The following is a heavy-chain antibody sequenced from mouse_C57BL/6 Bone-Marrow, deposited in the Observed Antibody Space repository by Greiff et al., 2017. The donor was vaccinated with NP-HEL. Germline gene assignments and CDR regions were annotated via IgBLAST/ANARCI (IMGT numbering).Heavy chain of an antibody. Sequence: QVQLKESGAELVRPGTSVKLSCKASGYTFTSYWMHWVKQRPGQGLEWIGVIDPSDSYTNYNQKFKGKATLTVDTSSSTAYMQLSSLTSEDSAVYYCARGFTTVLDYWGQGTTLTVSS. CDR3: ARGFTTVLDY. V-gene: IGHV1-59*01. CDR1: GYTFTSYW. CDR2: IDPSDSYT. J-gene: IGHJ2*01. D-gene: IGHD1-1*01.